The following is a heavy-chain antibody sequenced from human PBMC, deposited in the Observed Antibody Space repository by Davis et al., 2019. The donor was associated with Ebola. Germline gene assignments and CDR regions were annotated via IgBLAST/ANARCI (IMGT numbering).Heavy chain of an antibody. D-gene: IGHD2-2*01. J-gene: IGHJ5*02. CDR3: ARTRCSSTSCYIIRAGWFDP. CDR1: GGSISSYY. V-gene: IGHV4-39*07. CDR2: IYYSGST. Sequence: PSETLSLTCTVSGGSISSYYWGWIRQPPGKGLEWIGSIYYSGSTYYNPSLKSRVTISVDTSKNQFSLKLSSVTAADTAVYYCARTRCSSTSCYIIRAGWFDPWGQGTLVTVSS.